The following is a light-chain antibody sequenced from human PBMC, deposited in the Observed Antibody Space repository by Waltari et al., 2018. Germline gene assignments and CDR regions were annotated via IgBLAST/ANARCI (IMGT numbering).Light chain of an antibody. V-gene: IGLV2-11*01. Sequence: QSALTQPRSVSGSPGQSVTISCTGTSSDIGDYNYVSWYQHYPDKAPKLIIYNIKKRPSGVPDRFPGSKSGNTASLTISGLQAEDEADYYCCSYVGSNIYWVFGGGTKLTVL. CDR1: SSDIGDYNY. CDR2: NIK. J-gene: IGLJ3*02. CDR3: CSYVGSNIYWV.